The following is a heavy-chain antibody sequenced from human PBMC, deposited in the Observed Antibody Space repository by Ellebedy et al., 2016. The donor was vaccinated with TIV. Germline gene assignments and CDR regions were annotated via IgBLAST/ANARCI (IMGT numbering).Heavy chain of an antibody. CDR2: IYYSGST. CDR3: AREISYYYGMDV. V-gene: IGHV4-30-4*01. Sequence: MPSETLSLTCTVSGGSISSGDYYWSWIRQPPGKGLEWIGYIYYSGSTYYNPSLKSRVTISVDPSNNQFSLKLSSGTAANTAVFYCAREISYYYGMDVWGQGTTVTVSS. J-gene: IGHJ6*02. D-gene: IGHD3-3*01. CDR1: GGSISSGDYY.